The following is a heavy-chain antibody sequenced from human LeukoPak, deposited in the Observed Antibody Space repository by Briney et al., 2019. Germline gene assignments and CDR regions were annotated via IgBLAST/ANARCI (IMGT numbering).Heavy chain of an antibody. J-gene: IGHJ4*02. CDR3: AGNDYGDYMRFDY. D-gene: IGHD4-17*01. CDR2: IYTSGST. Sequence: SETLSLTCTVSGGSISSYYWSWIRQPAGKGLEWIGRIYTSGSTNYNPSLKSRVTMSVDMSKTQFSLNLSSVTAADTAVYYCAGNDYGDYMRFDYWGQGTLVTVSS. CDR1: GGSISSYY. V-gene: IGHV4-4*07.